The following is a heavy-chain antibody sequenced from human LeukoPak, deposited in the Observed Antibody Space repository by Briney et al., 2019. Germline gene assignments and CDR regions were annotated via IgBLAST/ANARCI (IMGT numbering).Heavy chain of an antibody. CDR1: GYSFTTYW. CDR3: ARLVAQSWIYFDY. Sequence: GESLKISCEGSGYSFTTYWIAWVRQMPGRGLEWMGIIQPGDSDTGYSPSFQGQVTISADKSIGTAYLQWSSLKASDTAIYYCARLVAQSWIYFDYWGQGTLVTVSS. V-gene: IGHV5-51*01. D-gene: IGHD2-15*01. J-gene: IGHJ4*02. CDR2: IQPGDSDT.